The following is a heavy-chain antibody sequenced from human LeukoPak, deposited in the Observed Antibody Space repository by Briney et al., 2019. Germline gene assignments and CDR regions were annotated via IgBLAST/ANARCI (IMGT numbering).Heavy chain of an antibody. CDR3: ARHSSPYYDYVWGSYRSGPFDY. Sequence: PSGTLSLTCAVSGGSISSSNWWSWVRQPPGKGLQWIGNIYHSGNTYYNPSLKSRVSISVDTSKNQFSLKLSSVTAADTAVYYCARHSSPYYDYVWGSYRSGPFDYWGQGTLVTVSS. J-gene: IGHJ4*02. D-gene: IGHD3-16*02. CDR1: GGSISSSNW. V-gene: IGHV4-4*02. CDR2: IYHSGNT.